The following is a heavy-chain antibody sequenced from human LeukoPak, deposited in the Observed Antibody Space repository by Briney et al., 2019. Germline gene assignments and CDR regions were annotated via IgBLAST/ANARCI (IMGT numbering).Heavy chain of an antibody. V-gene: IGHV3-23*01. Sequence: PGGSLRLSCAASGFTFSSYAMSWVRQAPGKGLEWVSAISGSGGSTYYADSVKGRFTISRDNSKNTLYLQMNSLRAEDTAVYYXXXXXXXXXXXXXGYFGLWNYWGQGTLVTVSS. D-gene: IGHD3-10*01. CDR1: GFTFSSYA. J-gene: IGHJ4*02. CDR2: ISGSGGST. CDR3: XXXXXXXXXXXXGYFGLWNY.